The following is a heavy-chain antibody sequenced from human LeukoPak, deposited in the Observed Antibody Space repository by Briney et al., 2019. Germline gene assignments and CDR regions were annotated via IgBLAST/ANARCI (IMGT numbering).Heavy chain of an antibody. D-gene: IGHD6-13*01. CDR3: ARRTTVAAAGNWVGSFDY. Sequence: PSETLSLTCTVSGGSTSSSSYYWGWIRQPPGKGLEWIGSIYYSGNTYYNPSLESRVTISVDTSKNQFSLRLSSVTAADTAVYYCARRTTVAAAGNWVGSFDYWGQGTLVTVSS. J-gene: IGHJ4*02. V-gene: IGHV4-39*01. CDR1: GGSTSSSSYY. CDR2: IYYSGNT.